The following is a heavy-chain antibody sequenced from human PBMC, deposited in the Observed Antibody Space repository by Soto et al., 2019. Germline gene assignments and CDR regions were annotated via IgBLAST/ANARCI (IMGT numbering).Heavy chain of an antibody. CDR3: ARDGGRHSGGIDY. CDR2: IVPIYQTA. CDR1: GGTFSSYR. V-gene: IGHV1-69*01. J-gene: IGHJ4*02. Sequence: QVQLVQSGAEVKKPGSSVKVSCKASGGTFSSYRINWVRQAPGQGLERVGGIVPIYQTADYAQKFQGRVTITADESTSTAYMELSSLRSEDTAVYYCARDGGRHSGGIDYWGQGTLVTVSS. D-gene: IGHD1-26*01.